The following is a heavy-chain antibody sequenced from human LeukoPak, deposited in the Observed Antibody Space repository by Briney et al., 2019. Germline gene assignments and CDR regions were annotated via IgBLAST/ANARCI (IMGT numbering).Heavy chain of an antibody. CDR2: ISWDGGST. CDR3: AKEGGTSYFDY. V-gene: IGHV3-43*01. D-gene: IGHD3-16*01. CDR1: GLTFYDYT. J-gene: IGHJ4*02. Sequence: GGSLRLSCAASGLTFYDYTMHWVRQAPGKGLEWVSLISWDGGSTYYADSVKGRFTISRDNSKNSLYLQMNSLRTEDTALYYCAKEGGTSYFDYWGQGTLVTVSS.